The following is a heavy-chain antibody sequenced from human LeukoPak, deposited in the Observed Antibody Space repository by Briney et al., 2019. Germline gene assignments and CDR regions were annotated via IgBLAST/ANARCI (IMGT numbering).Heavy chain of an antibody. CDR1: GFTFSSYW. D-gene: IGHD3-10*01. CDR3: ARDRLLWFGEFELFDY. Sequence: PGGSLRLSCAASGFTFSSYWMPWVRQAPGKGLVWVSRINSDGSSTSYADSVKGRFTISRDNAKNTLYLQMNSLRAEDTAVYYCARDRLLWFGEFELFDYWGQGTLVTVSS. CDR2: INSDGSST. V-gene: IGHV3-74*01. J-gene: IGHJ4*02.